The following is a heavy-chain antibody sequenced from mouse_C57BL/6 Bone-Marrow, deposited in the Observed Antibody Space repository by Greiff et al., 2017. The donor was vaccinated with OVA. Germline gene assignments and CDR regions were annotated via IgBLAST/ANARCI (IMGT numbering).Heavy chain of an antibody. CDR1: GFTFSDYG. D-gene: IGHD2-4*01. J-gene: IGHJ4*01. CDR2: ISNLAYSI. CDR3: ARQDYGYAMDY. V-gene: IGHV5-15*04. Sequence: EVKLVESGGGLVQPGGSLKLSCAASGFTFSDYGMAWVRQAPRKGPEWVAFISNLAYSIYYADTVTGRFTISRENAKNTLYLEMSSLMSEDTAMYYCARQDYGYAMDYWGQGTSVTVSS.